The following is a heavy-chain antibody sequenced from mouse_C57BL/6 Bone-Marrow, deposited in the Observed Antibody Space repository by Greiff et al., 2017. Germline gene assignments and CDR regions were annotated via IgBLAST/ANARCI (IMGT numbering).Heavy chain of an antibody. CDR2: INPSNGGT. V-gene: IGHV1-53*01. CDR3: ARDYYGSLWYFDV. D-gene: IGHD1-1*01. Sequence: VQLQQPGTELVKPGASVKLSCKASGYTFTSYWMHWVKQRPGQGLEWIGNINPSNGGTNYNEKFKSKATLTVDKSSSTAYMQLSSLTSEDSAVYDCARDYYGSLWYFDVWGTGTTVTVSS. J-gene: IGHJ1*03. CDR1: GYTFTSYW.